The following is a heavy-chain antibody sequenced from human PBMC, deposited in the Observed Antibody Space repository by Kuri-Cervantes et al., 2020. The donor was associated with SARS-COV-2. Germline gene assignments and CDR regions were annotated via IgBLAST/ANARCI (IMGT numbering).Heavy chain of an antibody. CDR1: GYTFTSYY. V-gene: IGHV1-46*01. J-gene: IGHJ4*02. CDR2: INPSGGST. D-gene: IGHD3-3*01. Sequence: ASVKVSCKASGYTFTSYYMHWVRQAPGQGLEWMGIINPSGGSTSYAQKFQGRVTMTRDTSTSTVYMELSSLRSEDTAVYYCAREEGTYDFWSGYYKTPFDYWGQATLVTVSS. CDR3: AREEGTYDFWSGYYKTPFDY.